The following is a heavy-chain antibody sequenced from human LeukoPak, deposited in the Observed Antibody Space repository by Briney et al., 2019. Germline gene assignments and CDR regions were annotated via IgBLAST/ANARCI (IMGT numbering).Heavy chain of an antibody. CDR1: GFSFANYW. D-gene: IGHD6-13*01. CDR2: IYPGDTDT. CDR3: ARGMYSSHYYFDY. V-gene: IGHV5-51*01. Sequence: GESLKISCKGSGFSFANYWIAWVRQMPGKGLEWMGIIYPGDTDTRYSPSFQGQVTISADKSISTAYLQWSSLKASDTAMYYCARGMYSSHYYFDYWGQGTLVTVSS. J-gene: IGHJ4*02.